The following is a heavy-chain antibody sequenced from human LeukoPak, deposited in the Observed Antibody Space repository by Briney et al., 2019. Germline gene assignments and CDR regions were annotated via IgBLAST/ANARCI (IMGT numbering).Heavy chain of an antibody. D-gene: IGHD3-22*01. CDR2: ITSSSSYI. CDR3: ARDPYYDSSGYFDP. CDR1: GFTFSSYT. Sequence: PGGSLRLSCAASGFTFSSYTMNWVRQAPGKGLEWVSSITSSSSYIYYADSVKGRFTISRDNAKNSLYLQMNSLRAEGTAVYYCARDPYYDSSGYFDPWGQGTLVTVSS. V-gene: IGHV3-21*01. J-gene: IGHJ5*02.